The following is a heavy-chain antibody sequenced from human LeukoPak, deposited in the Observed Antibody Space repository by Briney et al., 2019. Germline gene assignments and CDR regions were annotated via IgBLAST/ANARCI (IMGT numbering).Heavy chain of an antibody. CDR3: ARDRGGIVGGWFDY. J-gene: IGHJ4*02. V-gene: IGHV1-69*05. CDR2: IIPIFGTA. D-gene: IGHD1-26*01. CDR1: GGTFSSYA. Sequence: SVKVSCKASGGTFSSYAISWVRQAPGQGLEWMGGIIPIFGTANYAQKFQGRVTITTDESTSTAYMELSSLRSEDTAVYYCARDRGGIVGGWFDYWGQGTLVTVSS.